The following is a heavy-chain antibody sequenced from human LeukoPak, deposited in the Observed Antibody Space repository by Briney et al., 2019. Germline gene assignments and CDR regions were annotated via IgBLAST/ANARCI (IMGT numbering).Heavy chain of an antibody. V-gene: IGHV1-46*01. J-gene: IGHJ4*02. CDR2: INPSGDYT. D-gene: IGHD3-10*01. CDR1: GDTSTTYY. Sequence: GASVKVSCKASGDTSTTYYIHWVRQAPGQGLEWMGMINPSGDYTNYAQKFQGRVTMTRNTSISTAYMELNNLTSEDTAVYYCARRIRGAPTDHWGQGTLVTVSS. CDR3: ARRIRGAPTDH.